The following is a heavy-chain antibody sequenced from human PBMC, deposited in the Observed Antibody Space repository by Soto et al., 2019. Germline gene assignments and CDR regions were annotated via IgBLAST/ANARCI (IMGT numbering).Heavy chain of an antibody. V-gene: IGHV1-69*13. CDR2: IIPIFGTA. Sequence: SVKVSCKASGGTFSSYAISWVRQAPGQGLEWMGGIIPIFGTANYAQKFQGRVTITADESTSTAYMELSSLRSEGTAVYYCARSPVFGVAPGWFDPWGQGTLVTVSS. J-gene: IGHJ5*02. CDR3: ARSPVFGVAPGWFDP. CDR1: GGTFSSYA. D-gene: IGHD3-3*01.